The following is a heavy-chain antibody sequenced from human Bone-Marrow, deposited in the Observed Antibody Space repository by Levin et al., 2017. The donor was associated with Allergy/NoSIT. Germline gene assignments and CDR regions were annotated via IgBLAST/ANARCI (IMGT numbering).Heavy chain of an antibody. CDR2: IYSGGDT. CDR3: GRDGPGGGH. Sequence: QAGGSLRLSCTASGVTVGNNYFMWVRQAPGKGLEWVSHIYSGGDTNYADSVRGRFSVSRDNSKNTFYLQMNSLRAEDTAVYYCGRDGPGGGHWGQGTLVTVSS. D-gene: IGHD3-10*01. V-gene: IGHV3-66*01. J-gene: IGHJ4*02. CDR1: GVTVGNNY.